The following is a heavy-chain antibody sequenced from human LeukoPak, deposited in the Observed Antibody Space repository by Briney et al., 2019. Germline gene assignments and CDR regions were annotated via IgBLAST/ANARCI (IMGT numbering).Heavy chain of an antibody. D-gene: IGHD2-8*01. CDR2: INPNSGGT. J-gene: IGHJ4*02. CDR1: GYTLTELS. Sequence: ASVKVSCKVSGYTLTELSIHWVRQAPGQGLEWMGWINPNSGGTNYAQKFQGRVTMTRDTSISTAYMELSRLRSDDTAVYYCARGGYCTNGVCYAFDYWGQGTLVTVSS. V-gene: IGHV1-2*02. CDR3: ARGGYCTNGVCYAFDY.